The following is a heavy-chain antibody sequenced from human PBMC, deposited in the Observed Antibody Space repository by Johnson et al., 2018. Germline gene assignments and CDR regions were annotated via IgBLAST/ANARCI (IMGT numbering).Heavy chain of an antibody. CDR1: GGTFSSYA. J-gene: IGHJ6*04. D-gene: IGHD1-7*01. V-gene: IGHV1-69*01. CDR2: IIPIFGTA. Sequence: QVQLVESGAEVKKPGSSVKVSCKASGGTFSSYAISWVRQAPGQGLEWMGGIIPIFGTANYAQKFQGRVTITADESTSTAYMELSRLRSEDTAVYYYARSSVGTRRGGSLMDVWGKGTTVTVSS. CDR3: ARSSVGTRRGGSLMDV.